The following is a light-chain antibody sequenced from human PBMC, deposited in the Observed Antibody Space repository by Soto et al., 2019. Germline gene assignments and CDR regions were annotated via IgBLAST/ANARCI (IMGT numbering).Light chain of an antibody. CDR3: QTWGTGFQV. Sequence: QSVLTQSPSASVSLGASVKLTCTLSSGHSSYAIAWHQKQPGKGPRYLMDLNNDGSHTKGDGIPDRFSGSSSGAERYLIISSLQSEDEADYYCQTWGTGFQVFGGGTKVTVL. V-gene: IGLV4-69*01. J-gene: IGLJ2*01. CDR2: LNNDGSH. CDR1: SGHSSYA.